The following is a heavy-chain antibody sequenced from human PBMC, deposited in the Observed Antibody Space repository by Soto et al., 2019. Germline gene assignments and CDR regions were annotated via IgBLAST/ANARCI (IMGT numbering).Heavy chain of an antibody. V-gene: IGHV3-11*01. CDR2: ISSSGSTI. CDR3: ARGFEYSGYDFDF. CDR1: GFTFVDYY. D-gene: IGHD5-12*01. Sequence: PVRSQRVSSAASGFTFVDYYMSWIRQDPGKGLEWVSYISSSGSTIYYADSVKGRFTISRDNAKNSLYLQMNSLRAEDTSVYYCARGFEYSGYDFDFWGQGTLVTVSS. J-gene: IGHJ4*02.